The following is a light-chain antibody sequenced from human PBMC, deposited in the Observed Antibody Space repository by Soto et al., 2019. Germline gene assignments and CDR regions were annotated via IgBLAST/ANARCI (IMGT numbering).Light chain of an antibody. CDR3: LQVTHFPWT. CDR2: RVS. V-gene: IGKV2-24*01. J-gene: IGKJ1*01. Sequence: DLVLTQTPLSSPVTLGQTASISCRSSERLVHSDGTTYLSWFHLRPGQPPRLLIQRVSDPLSGVPDRFSGSGAGTEFTLKISRVEAEDVGIYYCLQVTHFPWTFGQGTKV. CDR1: ERLVHSDGTTY.